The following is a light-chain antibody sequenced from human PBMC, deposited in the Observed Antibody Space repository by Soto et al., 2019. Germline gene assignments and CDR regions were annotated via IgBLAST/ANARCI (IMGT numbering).Light chain of an antibody. CDR2: SNN. Sequence: QSVLTQPPSASGTPGQRVTISCSGSSSNIGSNTVTWYQQLPGTAPKLLIYSNNQRPSGVPDRFSGSKSGTSASLAISGLQAEDGADYYCAAWDDSLNVRVFGGGTKLTVL. CDR3: AAWDDSLNVRV. CDR1: SSNIGSNT. V-gene: IGLV1-44*01. J-gene: IGLJ3*02.